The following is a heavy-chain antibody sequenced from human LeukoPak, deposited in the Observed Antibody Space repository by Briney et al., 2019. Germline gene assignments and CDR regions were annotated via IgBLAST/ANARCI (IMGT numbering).Heavy chain of an antibody. J-gene: IGHJ5*02. CDR3: VRLRGDYCSGGSCSPGNWFDP. CDR1: GLTFNNYW. D-gene: IGHD2-15*01. Sequence: GGSLRLSCTASGLTFNNYWMHWVRHVPGKGLVWVSRINSDGTTTNYADSVEGRFTISRDNDKNTLYLQMNSLRAEDTAVYYCVRLRGDYCSGGSCSPGNWFDPWGQGTLVTVSS. V-gene: IGHV3-74*01. CDR2: INSDGTTT.